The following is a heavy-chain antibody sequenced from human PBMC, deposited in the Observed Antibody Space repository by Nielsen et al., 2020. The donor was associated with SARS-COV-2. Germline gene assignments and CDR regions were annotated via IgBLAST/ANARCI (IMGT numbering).Heavy chain of an antibody. J-gene: IGHJ6*02. D-gene: IGHD5-18*01. Sequence: ASVKVSCKASGYTFTGYYMHWVRQAPGQGLEWMGWINPKSGGTNYAQKFQGRVTMTRDTSISTAYMELSRLRSADTAVYYCARGPPTLYTAMVPPYYYGIDVWGQGTTVTVSS. CDR2: INPKSGGT. CDR3: ARGPPTLYTAMVPPYYYGIDV. V-gene: IGHV1-2*02. CDR1: GYTFTGYY.